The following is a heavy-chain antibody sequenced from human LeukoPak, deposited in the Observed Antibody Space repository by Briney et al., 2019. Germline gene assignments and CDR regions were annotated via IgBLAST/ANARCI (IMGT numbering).Heavy chain of an antibody. J-gene: IGHJ4*02. CDR3: QIISRYCSSTSCPFDY. V-gene: IGHV4-39*07. Sequence: PSETLSLTCTVSGGSISSSSYYWSWIRQPPGKGLEWIGEINHSGSTNYNPSLKSRVTISVDTSKNQFSLKLSSVTAADTAVYYCQIISRYCSSTSCPFDYWGQGTLVTVSS. CDR1: GGSISSSSYY. D-gene: IGHD2-2*01. CDR2: INHSGST.